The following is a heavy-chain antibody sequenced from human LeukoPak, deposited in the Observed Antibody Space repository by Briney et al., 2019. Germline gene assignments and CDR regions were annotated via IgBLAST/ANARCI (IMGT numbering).Heavy chain of an antibody. J-gene: IGHJ4*02. CDR1: GFTFSTYW. CDR3: ARDSSGYQ. CDR2: IKEDGSEK. V-gene: IGHV3-7*01. Sequence: PGGSLRLSCAASGFTFSTYWMSWVRQAPGKGPEWVANIKEDGSEKYYGDSVKGRFTISRDNAKNSLYLEMNSLRVEDTAVYYCARDSSGYQWGQGTLVTASS. D-gene: IGHD3-22*01.